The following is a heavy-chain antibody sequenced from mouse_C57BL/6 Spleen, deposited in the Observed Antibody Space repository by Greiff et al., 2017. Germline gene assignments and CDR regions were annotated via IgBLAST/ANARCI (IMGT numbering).Heavy chain of an antibody. CDR1: GYTFTSYW. Sequence: QVQLQQPGAELVRPGSSVKLSCKASGYTFTSYWMHWVKQRPIQGLEWIGNIDPSDSETHYNQKFKDKATFTVDKSSSTAYMQLSSLTSEDSAVYYCARGYGSSYWYFDVWGTGTTVTVSS. D-gene: IGHD1-1*01. J-gene: IGHJ1*03. CDR2: IDPSDSET. CDR3: ARGYGSSYWYFDV. V-gene: IGHV1-52*01.